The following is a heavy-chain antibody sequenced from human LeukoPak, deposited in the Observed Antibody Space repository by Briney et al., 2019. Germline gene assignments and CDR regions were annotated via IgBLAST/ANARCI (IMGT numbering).Heavy chain of an antibody. Sequence: PSETLSLTCTVSGGSVSSGSYYWSWIRQPPGKGLEWIGYISCSGSTNYNPSLKSRVTISEDTSKNQFSLKLSSVTAADTAVYYCAREYGGNSGLYYFDYWGQGTLVTVSS. J-gene: IGHJ4*02. CDR2: ISCSGST. V-gene: IGHV4-61*01. CDR3: AREYGGNSGLYYFDY. CDR1: GGSVSSGSYY. D-gene: IGHD4-23*01.